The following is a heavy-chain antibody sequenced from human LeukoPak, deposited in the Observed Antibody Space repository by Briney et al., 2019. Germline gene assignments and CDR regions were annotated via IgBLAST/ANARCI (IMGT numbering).Heavy chain of an antibody. D-gene: IGHD3-3*01. CDR1: GGSLRSGSYY. Sequence: SETLSLTCTVSGGSLRSGSYYWSWIRQPAGKGLEWIGRIYNRGSTNYNPSLKSRVTMSEDTSKNQFSLKLSSVTAADTAVYYCARGVWSGYHFDYWGQGTLVTVSS. CDR2: IYNRGST. J-gene: IGHJ4*02. V-gene: IGHV4-61*02. CDR3: ARGVWSGYHFDY.